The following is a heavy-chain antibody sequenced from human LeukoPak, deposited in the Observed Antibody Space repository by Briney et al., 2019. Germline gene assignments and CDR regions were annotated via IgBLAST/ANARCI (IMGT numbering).Heavy chain of an antibody. CDR1: GFTFSSYG. CDR3: AKGFYPPYYYYMDV. Sequence: GGSLRLSCAASGFTFSSYGMHWVRQAPGKGLEWVAFIRYDGSNKYYADSVKGRFTISRDNSKNTLYLQMNSLRAEDTAVYYCAKGFYPPYYYYMDVWGKGTTVTVSS. J-gene: IGHJ6*03. V-gene: IGHV3-30*02. D-gene: IGHD2/OR15-2a*01. CDR2: IRYDGSNK.